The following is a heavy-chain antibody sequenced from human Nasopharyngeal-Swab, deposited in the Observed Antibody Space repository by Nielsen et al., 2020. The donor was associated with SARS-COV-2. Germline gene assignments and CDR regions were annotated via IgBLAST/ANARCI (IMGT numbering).Heavy chain of an antibody. CDR2: IGSSGSSR. V-gene: IGHV3-11*04. J-gene: IGHJ4*02. CDR3: ARGRGSSTSMIGY. Sequence: WIRQPPGKGLEWVSRIGSSGSSRDYADFVKGRFTISTDNAKSTLYLEMNSLRAEDTAVYYCARGRGSSTSMIGYWGQGTLVTVSS. D-gene: IGHD2/OR15-2a*01.